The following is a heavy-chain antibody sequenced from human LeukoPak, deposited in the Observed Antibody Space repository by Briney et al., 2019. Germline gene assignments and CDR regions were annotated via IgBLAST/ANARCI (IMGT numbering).Heavy chain of an antibody. CDR3: AGERGGEFDY. CDR2: ISSSSGHI. CDR1: GITFSSYT. Sequence: PGGSLRLSCAASGITFSSYTMTWVRQAPGKGLECVSSISSSSGHIYYADSVKGRFTISRDNAKNSLYLQMNSLRADDTAVFYCAGERGGEFDYWGQGTLVTVSS. V-gene: IGHV3-21*01. D-gene: IGHD3-16*01. J-gene: IGHJ4*02.